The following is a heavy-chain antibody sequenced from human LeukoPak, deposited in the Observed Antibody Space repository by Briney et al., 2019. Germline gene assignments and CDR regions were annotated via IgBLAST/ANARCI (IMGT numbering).Heavy chain of an antibody. J-gene: IGHJ4*02. V-gene: IGHV4-34*01. D-gene: IGHD6-19*01. CDR1: GGSFSGYY. CDR2: INHSGST. CDR3: ARHNSQWLRGGT. Sequence: PSETLSLTCAVYGGSFSGYYWSWIRQPPGKGLEWIGEINHSGSTNYNPSLKSRVTISVDTSKNQFSLKLSSVTAADTAVYYCARHNSQWLRGGTWGQGTLVTVSS.